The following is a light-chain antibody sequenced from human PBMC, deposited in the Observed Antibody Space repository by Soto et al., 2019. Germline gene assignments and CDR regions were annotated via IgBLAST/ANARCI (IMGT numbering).Light chain of an antibody. CDR1: ENVRTF. Sequence: EVVLTQSPATLPLSPGERATLSCRASENVRTFVDWYQQKPGQAPRLLIYGASNRATGIPARFSGSGSGTVFTLTISDLESEDFAVYYCQQHSHWPPWTFGQGTRVEIQ. V-gene: IGKV3-11*01. CDR2: GAS. CDR3: QQHSHWPPWT. J-gene: IGKJ1*01.